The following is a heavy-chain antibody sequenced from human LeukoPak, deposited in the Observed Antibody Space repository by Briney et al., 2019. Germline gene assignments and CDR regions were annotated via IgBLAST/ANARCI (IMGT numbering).Heavy chain of an antibody. J-gene: IGHJ6*03. D-gene: IGHD1-1*01. V-gene: IGHV1-18*01. CDR2: ISAYNGNT. Sequence: ASVKVSCKAFGYTFTSYGISWVRQAPGQGLEWMVWISAYNGNTNYAQKLQGRVTMTTDTSTSTAYMELRSLRSDDTAVYYCARGGTDGYYYYYMDVWGKGTTVTVSS. CDR1: GYTFTSYG. CDR3: ARGGTDGYYYYYMDV.